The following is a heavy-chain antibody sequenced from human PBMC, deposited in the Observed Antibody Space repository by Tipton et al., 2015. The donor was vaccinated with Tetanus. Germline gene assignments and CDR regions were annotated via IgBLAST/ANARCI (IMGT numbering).Heavy chain of an antibody. CDR3: ARESSYYMDV. D-gene: IGHD3-16*02. CDR1: GASISSGGYF. CDR2: INYSGST. J-gene: IGHJ6*03. V-gene: IGHV4-31*03. Sequence: LRLSCTVSGASISSGGYFWSWIRQHPGKGLEWIGYINYSGSTYFNPSLKSRVTISADMSENQFSLRLTSVTAADTAVYYCARESSYYMDVWGKGTTVTVSS.